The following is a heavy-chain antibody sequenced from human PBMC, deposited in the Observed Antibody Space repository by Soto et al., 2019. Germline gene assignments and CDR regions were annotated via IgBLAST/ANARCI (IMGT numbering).Heavy chain of an antibody. Sequence: ASVKVSCKASGGTFSSYTISWVRQAPGQGLEWMGRIIPILGIANYAQKFQGRVTITADKSTSTAYMELSSLRSEDTAVYYCARGQGAGAAAPLYYYYYYYMDVWGKGTTVTVSS. CDR2: IIPILGIA. J-gene: IGHJ6*03. CDR1: GGTFSSYT. CDR3: ARGQGAGAAAPLYYYYYYYMDV. V-gene: IGHV1-69*02. D-gene: IGHD1-1*01.